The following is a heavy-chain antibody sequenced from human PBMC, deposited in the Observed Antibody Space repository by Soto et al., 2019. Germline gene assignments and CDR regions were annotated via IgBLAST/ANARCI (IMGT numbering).Heavy chain of an antibody. D-gene: IGHD7-27*01. Sequence: SETLSLTCTVSGGSISSYYWSWIRQPPGKGLEWIGYIYYSGSTNYNPSLKSRVTISVDTSKNQFSLKLSSVTAADTAVYCCARAPTGGHYYYYYGMDVWGQGTTVTVSS. CDR2: IYYSGST. CDR3: ARAPTGGHYYYYYGMDV. V-gene: IGHV4-59*01. J-gene: IGHJ6*02. CDR1: GGSISSYY.